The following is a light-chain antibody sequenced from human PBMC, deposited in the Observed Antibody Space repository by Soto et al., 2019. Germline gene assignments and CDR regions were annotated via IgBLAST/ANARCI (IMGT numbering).Light chain of an antibody. J-gene: IGKJ1*01. V-gene: IGKV1-5*03. CDR2: KAS. CDR1: RSIGIW. CDR3: QRYNDYSWT. Sequence: DIQMTQSPSTLSASVGDRVAISCRASRSIGIWLAWYQQKPGKAPKLLIYKASSLESGVPSRFAGSGSGTEFTLTISSLQPDDFAPYHCQRYNDYSWTFGQGTKVEIK.